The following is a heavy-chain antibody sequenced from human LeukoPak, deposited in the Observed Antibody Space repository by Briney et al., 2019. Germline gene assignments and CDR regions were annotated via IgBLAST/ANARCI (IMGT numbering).Heavy chain of an antibody. V-gene: IGHV1-8*01. CDR3: ARLCSSGWGYYYYYYMDV. J-gene: IGHJ6*03. D-gene: IGHD6-19*01. Sequence: ASVKVSCKASGYTFTSYDINWVRQATGQGLEWMGWMNPNSGNTGYAQKFQGRVTMTRNTPISTAYMELSSLRSEDTAVYYCARLCSSGWGYYYYYYMDVWGKGTTVTISS. CDR2: MNPNSGNT. CDR1: GYTFTSYD.